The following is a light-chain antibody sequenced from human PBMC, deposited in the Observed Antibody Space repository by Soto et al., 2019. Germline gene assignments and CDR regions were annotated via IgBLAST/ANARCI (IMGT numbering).Light chain of an antibody. CDR1: QSVSNN. V-gene: IGKV3-15*01. CDR3: QQYNNWPRWT. CDR2: GAS. J-gene: IGKJ1*01. Sequence: IVMTQSPASLSVSPGEGATLSCRASQSVSNNLAWYQQKPGQAPSLLIYGASTRANGIPARFSGSGSGTDFTLTISSLQSEDFAVYYCQQYNNWPRWTLGQGTKVEIK.